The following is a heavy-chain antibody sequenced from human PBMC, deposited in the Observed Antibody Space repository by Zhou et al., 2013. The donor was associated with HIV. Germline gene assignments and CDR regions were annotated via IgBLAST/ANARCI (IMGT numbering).Heavy chain of an antibody. CDR2: IIPILGIA. D-gene: IGHD6-19*01. CDR3: ARGAIAVAGTASWFDP. V-gene: IGHV1-69*04. Sequence: QVQLVQSGAEVKKPGSSVKVSCKASGGTFSSYAISWVRQAPGQGLEWMGRIIPILGIANYAQKFQGRVTITADKSTSTAYMELSSLRSEDTAVYYCARGAIAVAGTASWFDPWGQGTLVTVSS. J-gene: IGHJ5*02. CDR1: GGTFSSYA.